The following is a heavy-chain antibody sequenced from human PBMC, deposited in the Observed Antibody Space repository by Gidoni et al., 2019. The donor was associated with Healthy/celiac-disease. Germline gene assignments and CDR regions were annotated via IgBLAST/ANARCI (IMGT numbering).Heavy chain of an antibody. J-gene: IGHJ4*02. D-gene: IGHD2-15*01. Sequence: QLQLQESGPGLVKPSETLSLTCTVSGGSIRSSSYYWGWIRQPPGKGLEWIGSIYYSGSTYYNPSLKSRVTISVDTSKNQFSLKLSSVTAADTAVYYCARSNLGYCSGGSCYSKYSDYFDYWGQGTLVTVSS. CDR2: IYYSGST. V-gene: IGHV4-39*01. CDR1: GGSIRSSSYY. CDR3: ARSNLGYCSGGSCYSKYSDYFDY.